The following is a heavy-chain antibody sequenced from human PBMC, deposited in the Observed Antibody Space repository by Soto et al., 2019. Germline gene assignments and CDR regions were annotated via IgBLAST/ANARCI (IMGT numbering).Heavy chain of an antibody. CDR2: IVPVFGTP. V-gene: IGHV1-69*01. CDR3: AREGVHNYTEYYFDY. Sequence: QVQLVQSGAEVKKPGSSVKVSCKASGGVFSNYALTWVRQAPGQGLEWVGGIVPVFGTPNYAPKFQGRVTVTADESTRTGYMELSSLTSEDTAMYYCAREGVHNYTEYYFDYWGQGTLVTVSS. D-gene: IGHD3-10*01. CDR1: GGVFSNYA. J-gene: IGHJ4*02.